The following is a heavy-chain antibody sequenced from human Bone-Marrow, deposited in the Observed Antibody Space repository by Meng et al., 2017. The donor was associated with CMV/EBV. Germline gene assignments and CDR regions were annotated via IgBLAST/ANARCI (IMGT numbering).Heavy chain of an antibody. Sequence: SCAASGFTFSSYWMNWVRQAPGKGLEWVANIKHDGSEKYYVDSVKGRFTISRDNAKNSLYLQMNSLRAEDTAVYYCARLNDPSGRDYWGQGTLVTVSS. CDR2: IKHDGSEK. V-gene: IGHV3-7*01. CDR3: ARLNDPSGRDY. J-gene: IGHJ4*02. D-gene: IGHD2-15*01. CDR1: GFTFSSYW.